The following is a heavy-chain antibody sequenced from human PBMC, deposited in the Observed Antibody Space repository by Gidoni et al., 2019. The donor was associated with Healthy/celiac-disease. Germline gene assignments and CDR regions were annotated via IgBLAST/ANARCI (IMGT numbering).Heavy chain of an antibody. Sequence: HVQLQESGPGLVKPSATLSLTCTVSGGSISSYYWSWIRQPPGKGLEWIGYIYYSGSTNYNPSLKSRVTISVDTAKNQFYLKLSSVTAADTAVYYCARVRGYKREGPLDYWGQGTLVTVSS. D-gene: IGHD1-1*01. J-gene: IGHJ4*02. V-gene: IGHV4-59*01. CDR2: IYYSGST. CDR3: ARVRGYKREGPLDY. CDR1: GGSISSYY.